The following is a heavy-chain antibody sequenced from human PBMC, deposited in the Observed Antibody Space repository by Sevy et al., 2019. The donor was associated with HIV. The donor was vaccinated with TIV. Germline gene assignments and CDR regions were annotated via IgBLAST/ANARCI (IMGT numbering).Heavy chain of an antibody. CDR2: ISYDGSNK. Sequence: GGSLRLSCAASGFTFSSYGMHWVRQAPGKGLEWVAVISYDGSNKYYADSVKGRFTISRDNSKNTLYLQMNSLRAEDTVVYYCAKDLSSGSYFYYYGMDVWGQGTTVTVSS. J-gene: IGHJ6*02. CDR1: GFTFSSYG. D-gene: IGHD1-26*01. V-gene: IGHV3-30*18. CDR3: AKDLSSGSYFYYYGMDV.